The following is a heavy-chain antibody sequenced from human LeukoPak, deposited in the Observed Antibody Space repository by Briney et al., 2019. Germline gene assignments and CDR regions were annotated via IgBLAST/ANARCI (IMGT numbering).Heavy chain of an antibody. CDR2: INSDGSST. Sequence: GGSLRLSCAASGFTFNSYCMHSLRQAPGKGLVWVSRINSDGSSTSYADSVKGRFTISRDNAKNTLYLQMNSLRAEDTAVYYCARDREEYSSSWSVDYYYYYMDVWGKGTTVTVSS. V-gene: IGHV3-74*01. CDR3: ARDREEYSSSWSVDYYYYYMDV. J-gene: IGHJ6*03. CDR1: GFTFNSYC. D-gene: IGHD6-13*01.